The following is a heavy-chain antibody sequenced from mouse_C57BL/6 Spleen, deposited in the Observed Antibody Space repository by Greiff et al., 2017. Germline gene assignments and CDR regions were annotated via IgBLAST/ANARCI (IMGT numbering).Heavy chain of an antibody. V-gene: IGHV1-52*01. CDR3: ARRYYGSTYWYFDV. Sequence: QVQLQQPGAELVRPGSSVKLSCKASGYTFTSYWMHWVKQRPIQGLEWIGNIDPSDSETHYNQKFKDKATLTVAKSSSTAYMQLSSLTSEDSAVYYCARRYYGSTYWYFDVWGTGTTVTVSS. D-gene: IGHD1-1*01. CDR2: IDPSDSET. CDR1: GYTFTSYW. J-gene: IGHJ1*03.